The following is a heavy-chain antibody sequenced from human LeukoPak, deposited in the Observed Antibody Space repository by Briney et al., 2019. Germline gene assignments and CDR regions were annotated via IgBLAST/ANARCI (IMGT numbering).Heavy chain of an antibody. Sequence: SVKVSCKASGGTFSSYAISWVRQAPGQGLEWMGGIIPIFGTANYAQKFQGRVTITADESTSTAYMELSSLRSEDTALYYCARGKGYYYDSSGPAYGMDVWGQGTTVTVSS. CDR1: GGTFSSYA. J-gene: IGHJ6*02. CDR2: IIPIFGTA. V-gene: IGHV1-69*13. CDR3: ARGKGYYYDSSGPAYGMDV. D-gene: IGHD3-22*01.